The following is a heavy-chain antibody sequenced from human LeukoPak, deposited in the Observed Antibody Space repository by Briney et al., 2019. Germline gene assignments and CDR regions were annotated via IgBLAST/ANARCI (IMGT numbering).Heavy chain of an antibody. CDR2: ISTSSIYI. CDR3: ARDLYDSSGYSSKAPFDY. CDR1: GFTFSSYS. D-gene: IGHD3-22*01. Sequence: GGSLRLSCAASGFTFSSYSMTWVRQAPGKGLEWVSSISTSSIYIYDADSVRGRFTISRDNAKNSLYLQMNSLRAEVTAVYYCARDLYDSSGYSSKAPFDYWGQGTLVTVSS. V-gene: IGHV3-21*01. J-gene: IGHJ4*02.